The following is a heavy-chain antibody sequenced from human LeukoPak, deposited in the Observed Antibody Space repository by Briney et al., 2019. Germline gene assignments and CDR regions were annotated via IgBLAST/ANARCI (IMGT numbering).Heavy chain of an antibody. Sequence: SETLSLTCTVSGGSISSYYWSWIRQPPGKGLEWIGYIYYSGSTNYNPSLKSRVTISVDTSKSQCSLKLSSVTAADTAVYYCARSLRYSYGLNYWGQGTLVTVSS. V-gene: IGHV4-59*01. J-gene: IGHJ4*02. D-gene: IGHD5-18*01. CDR3: ARSLRYSYGLNY. CDR2: IYYSGST. CDR1: GGSISSYY.